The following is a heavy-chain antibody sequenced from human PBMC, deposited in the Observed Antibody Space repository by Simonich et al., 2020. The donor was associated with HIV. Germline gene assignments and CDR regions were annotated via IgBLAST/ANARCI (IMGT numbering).Heavy chain of an antibody. CDR3: AREDLRSGSHYRYFDS. J-gene: IGHJ4*02. V-gene: IGHV1-2*06. D-gene: IGHD3-3*01. CDR2: INPNRGGT. CDR1: GYTFTGYY. Sequence: QVPLVQSGAEVKKPGASVKVSCKASGYTFTGYYMYWGRQAPGQGLEGMGRINPNRGGTNEAQKFKGRGTMTGDTSISTAYMELSRLRSDDTAVYYCAREDLRSGSHYRYFDSWGQGTLVTVSS.